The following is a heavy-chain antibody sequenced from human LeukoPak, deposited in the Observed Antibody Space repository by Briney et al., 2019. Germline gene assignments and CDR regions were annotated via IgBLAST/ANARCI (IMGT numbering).Heavy chain of an antibody. CDR2: ISAYNGNT. V-gene: IGHV1-18*01. D-gene: IGHD5-18*01. Sequence: ASVKVSCKASGYTFTSYGISWVRQAPGQGLEWLGWISAYNGNTNYAQKLQGRVTMTTDTSTSTAYMELRSLRSDDTAVYYCARAWLPGVPDGAFDIWGQGTMVTVSS. J-gene: IGHJ3*02. CDR1: GYTFTSYG. CDR3: ARAWLPGVPDGAFDI.